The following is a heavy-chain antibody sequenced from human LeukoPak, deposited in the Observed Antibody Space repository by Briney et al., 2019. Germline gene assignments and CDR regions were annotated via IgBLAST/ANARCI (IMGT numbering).Heavy chain of an antibody. V-gene: IGHV1-46*01. J-gene: IGHJ4*02. Sequence: GASVKVSCKASGYTFTSYYTHWVRQAPGQGLEWMGIINPSGGSTSYAQKFQGRVTMTRDTSTSTVCMELSSLRSEDTAVYYCARGDSSSWGGGNFDYWGQGTLVTVSS. CDR1: GYTFTSYY. D-gene: IGHD6-13*01. CDR2: INPSGGST. CDR3: ARGDSSSWGGGNFDY.